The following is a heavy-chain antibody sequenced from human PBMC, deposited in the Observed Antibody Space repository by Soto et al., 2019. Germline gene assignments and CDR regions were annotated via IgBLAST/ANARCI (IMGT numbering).Heavy chain of an antibody. D-gene: IGHD3-3*01. J-gene: IGHJ3*01. V-gene: IGHV3-9*01. Sequence: QLVESGGGLVQPGRSLRLSCAASGFTFDDYAMHWVRQVPGKGLEWVSGISWNSEVKPYADTTKGRFAISRDNAKNSLYLQIDGLGVEDTAFYYCVKDRRFLEAWGAFDVWGQGTLVTVSS. CDR1: GFTFDDYA. CDR2: ISWNSEVK. CDR3: VKDRRFLEAWGAFDV.